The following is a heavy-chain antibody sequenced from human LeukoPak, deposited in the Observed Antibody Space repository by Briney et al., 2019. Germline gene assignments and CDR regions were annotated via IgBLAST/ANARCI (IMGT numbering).Heavy chain of an antibody. V-gene: IGHV3-48*01. J-gene: IGHJ6*03. CDR2: ISSSSSTI. CDR1: GFTFSSYS. D-gene: IGHD2-15*01. CDR3: AKVTKLGYCSGGSCYGYYYYYMDV. Sequence: PGGSLRLSCAASGFTFSSYSMNWVRQAPGKGLEWVSYISSSSSTIYYADSVKGRFTISRDNSKNTLYLQMNSLRAEDTAVYYCAKVTKLGYCSGGSCYGYYYYYMDVWGKGTTVTISS.